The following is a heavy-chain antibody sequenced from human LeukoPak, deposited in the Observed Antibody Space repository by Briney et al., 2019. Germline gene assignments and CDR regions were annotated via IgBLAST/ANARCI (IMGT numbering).Heavy chain of an antibody. D-gene: IGHD4-17*01. V-gene: IGHV4-31*03. J-gene: IGHJ4*02. CDR2: IYYSGST. CDR1: GGSVSSGSYY. CDR3: ARGRGKVYGDYGYYFDY. Sequence: SETLSLTCTVSGGSVSSGSYYWSWIRQPPGKGLEWIGYIYYSGSTYYNPSLKSRVTISVDTSKNQFSLKLSSVTAADTAVYYCARGRGKVYGDYGYYFDYWGQGTLVTVSS.